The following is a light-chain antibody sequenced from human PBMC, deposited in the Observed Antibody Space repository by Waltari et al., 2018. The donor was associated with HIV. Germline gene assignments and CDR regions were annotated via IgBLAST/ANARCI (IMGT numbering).Light chain of an antibody. J-gene: IGLJ3*02. CDR1: NIGSKT. V-gene: IGLV3-21*04. CDR2: YDS. Sequence: SYVLTQPPSVSVAPGKTARITWGGNNIGSKTVPWYQQKPGQAPVLVIYYDSDRPSGIPERFSGSNSGNTATLTISRVEAGDEADYYCQVWDSSSDLSWVFGGGTKLTVL. CDR3: QVWDSSSDLSWV.